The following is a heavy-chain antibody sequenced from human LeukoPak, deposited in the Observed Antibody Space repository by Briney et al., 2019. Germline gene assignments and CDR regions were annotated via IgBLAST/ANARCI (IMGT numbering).Heavy chain of an antibody. CDR1: GGSISSGGYY. CDR3: AKLGYCSSTSCYDY. J-gene: IGHJ4*02. V-gene: IGHV4-39*07. CDR2: INHSGST. D-gene: IGHD2-2*01. Sequence: SETLSLTCTVSGGSISSGGYYWSWIRQPPGKGLEWIGEINHSGSTNYNPSLKSRVTISVDTSKNQFSLKLSSVTAADTAVYYCAKLGYCSSTSCYDYWGQGTLVTVSS.